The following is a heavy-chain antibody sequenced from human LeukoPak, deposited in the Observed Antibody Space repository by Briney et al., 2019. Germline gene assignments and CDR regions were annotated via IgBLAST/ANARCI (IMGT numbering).Heavy chain of an antibody. Sequence: GGSLRLSCAASGFTSSSYWMSWVRQAPGKGLEWVANINPDGTEKYYVDSVKGRFTISRDNAKNSLYLQMNSLRAEDTALYHCARLVHSSSWHDAFDIWGQGTMVTASS. CDR2: INPDGTEK. CDR3: ARLVHSSSWHDAFDI. V-gene: IGHV3-7*01. J-gene: IGHJ3*02. D-gene: IGHD6-13*01. CDR1: GFTSSSYW.